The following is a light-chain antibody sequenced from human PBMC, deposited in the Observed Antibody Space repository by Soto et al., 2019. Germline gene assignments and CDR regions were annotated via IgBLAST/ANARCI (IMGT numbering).Light chain of an antibody. CDR1: SSNIGAYYD. V-gene: IGLV1-40*01. CDR2: GDT. CDR3: QSYDSSLNGYV. J-gene: IGLJ1*01. Sequence: QPVLTQPPSVSGAPGQRVTISCTGSSSNIGAYYDVHWYQQFPGTAPKLLIYGDTNRPSGVPDRFSGSKSDTSASLAITGLQVEDEADYYCQSYDSSLNGYVFGTGTKLTVL.